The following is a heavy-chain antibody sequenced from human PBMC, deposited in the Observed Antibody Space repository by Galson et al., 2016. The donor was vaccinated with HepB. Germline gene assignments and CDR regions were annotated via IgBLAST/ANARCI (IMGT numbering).Heavy chain of an antibody. Sequence: SLRLSCAASGFTFSNNGMHWVRQAPGKGLEWVAVIWYDGSNKYYADSVKGRFTISRDNSKNTLYLQMNRLGAEDTAVYYCARDGYVWGSYRPSRYYHYYMDVWGKGTTVTVSS. CDR1: GFTFSNNG. D-gene: IGHD3-16*02. CDR3: ARDGYVWGSYRPSRYYHYYMDV. CDR2: IWYDGSNK. J-gene: IGHJ6*03. V-gene: IGHV3-33*01.